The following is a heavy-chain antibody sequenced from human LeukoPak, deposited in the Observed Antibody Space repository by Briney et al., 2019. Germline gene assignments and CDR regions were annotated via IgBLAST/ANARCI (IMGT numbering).Heavy chain of an antibody. V-gene: IGHV1-2*02. J-gene: IGHJ4*02. D-gene: IGHD6-19*01. CDR3: ARDLRIAVPALGY. CDR1: GYTFTGYY. Sequence: ASVKVSCKTSGYTFTGYYIHWVRQAPGQGLEWMGWHNPNSGGTNYAQKFQGRVTMARDTSIGTAYMELSSLRSGDTAVYYCARDLRIAVPALGYWGQGTLVTVSS. CDR2: HNPNSGGT.